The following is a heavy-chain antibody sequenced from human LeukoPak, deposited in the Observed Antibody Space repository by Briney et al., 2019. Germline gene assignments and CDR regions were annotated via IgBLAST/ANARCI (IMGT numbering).Heavy chain of an antibody. J-gene: IGHJ6*02. CDR2: IIPIFGTA. CDR1: GGTFSSYA. V-gene: IGHV1-69*13. D-gene: IGHD6-19*01. Sequence: SVKVSCKASGGTFSSYAISWVRQAPGQGLEWMGGIIPIFGTANYAQKFQGRVTITADESTSTAYMELSSLRSEDTAVYYCARGLAQWPHFYYYGMDVWGQGATVTVSS. CDR3: ARGLAQWPHFYYYGMDV.